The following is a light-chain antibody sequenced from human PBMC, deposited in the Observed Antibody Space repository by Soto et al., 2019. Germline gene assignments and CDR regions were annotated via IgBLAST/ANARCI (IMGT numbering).Light chain of an antibody. CDR1: SSDVGDYNL. V-gene: IGLV2-23*02. CDR3: CSFTSSNTHV. CDR2: EVN. Sequence: QSVLTQPASVSGSPGQSITISCTGTSSDVGDYNLVSWYQQHPGKVPKLILCEVNKRPSGVSGRFSGSKSGNTASLTISGLQAEDEADYYCCSFTSSNTHVFGTGTKVTVL. J-gene: IGLJ1*01.